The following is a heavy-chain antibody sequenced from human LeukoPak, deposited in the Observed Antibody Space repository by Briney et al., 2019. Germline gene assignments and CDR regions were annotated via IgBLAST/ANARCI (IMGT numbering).Heavy chain of an antibody. CDR1: GYTFTGYY. CDR2: INPNSGGT. V-gene: IGHV1-2*06. Sequence: GASVKVSCNASGYTFTGYYMHWVRQAPGQGLEWMGRINPNSGGTNYVQKFQGRVTVTRDTSISTAYMELSRLRSDDTAVYYCARGGKNYYDSSGYYSLFDYWGQGTLVTVSS. J-gene: IGHJ4*02. CDR3: ARGGKNYYDSSGYYSLFDY. D-gene: IGHD3-22*01.